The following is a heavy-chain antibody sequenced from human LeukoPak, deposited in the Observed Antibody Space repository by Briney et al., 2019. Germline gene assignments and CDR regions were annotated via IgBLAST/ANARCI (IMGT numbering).Heavy chain of an antibody. J-gene: IGHJ4*02. D-gene: IGHD3-22*01. V-gene: IGHV3-30-3*01. Sequence: GGSLRLSCAASGFTFSSYAMHWVRQAPGKGLEWVAVISYDGSNKYYADSVKGRFTISRGNSKNTLYLQMNSLRAEDTAVYYCARDLGSGSSGYLNDYWGQGTLVTVSS. CDR3: ARDLGSGSSGYLNDY. CDR2: ISYDGSNK. CDR1: GFTFSSYA.